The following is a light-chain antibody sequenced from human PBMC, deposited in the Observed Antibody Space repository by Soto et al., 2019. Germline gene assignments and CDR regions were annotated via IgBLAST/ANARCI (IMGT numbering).Light chain of an antibody. CDR1: QSVNSNS. J-gene: IGKJ4*01. V-gene: IGKV3-20*01. Sequence: EIVLTQSPGTLSLSPGERATLSCGASQSVNSNSLAWYQQKPGQAPRLLFYAASNRASGVPDRFSASGSGTDFTLTISRLEPEDFAVYHCQQYGSSPLNFGGGTKVEIK. CDR3: QQYGSSPLN. CDR2: AAS.